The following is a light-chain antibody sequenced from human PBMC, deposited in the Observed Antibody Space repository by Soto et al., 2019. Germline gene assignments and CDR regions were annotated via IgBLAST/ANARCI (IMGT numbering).Light chain of an antibody. CDR3: SSYTRSSTLYV. CDR2: DVS. Sequence: QSALTQPASVSGSPGQSITISCTGTSSDVGGYNYVSWYQQHPGKAPKVMIYDVSNRPSGVSYRFSGTTSGNTASLTISGLQAEDEADYYCSSYTRSSTLYVFGTGTKLTVL. CDR1: SSDVGGYNY. J-gene: IGLJ1*01. V-gene: IGLV2-14*01.